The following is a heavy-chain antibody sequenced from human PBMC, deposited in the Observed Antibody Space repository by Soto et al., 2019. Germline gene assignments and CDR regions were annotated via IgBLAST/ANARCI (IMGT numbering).Heavy chain of an antibody. V-gene: IGHV5-10-1*01. J-gene: IGHJ5*02. D-gene: IGHD3-3*02. CDR2: IDPSDSYT. CDR3: AFHIFGVVSNWFDP. CDR1: GYSFTSYW. Sequence: LGESLTISCKGSGYSFTSYWISWVRQMPGKGLEWMGRIDPSDSYTNYSPSFQGHVTISADKSISTAYLHWSSLKASDTAMYYCAFHIFGVVSNWFDPWGQGTLVTVSS.